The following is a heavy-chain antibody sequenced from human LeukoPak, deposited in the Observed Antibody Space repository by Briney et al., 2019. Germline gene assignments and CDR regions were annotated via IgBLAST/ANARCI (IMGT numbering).Heavy chain of an antibody. CDR3: ATKGGSGSSYFDY. J-gene: IGHJ4*02. CDR1: GFTFSSYV. D-gene: IGHD3-10*01. V-gene: IGHV3-30*04. CDR2: ISYDGSNE. Sequence: GGSLRLSCAASGFTFSSYVMHWVRQAPGKGLEWVAIISYDGSNEYYADSVKGRFTISRDNSKNTLYLQMNSLRAADTAVYYCATKGGSGSSYFDYWGQGTLVTVSS.